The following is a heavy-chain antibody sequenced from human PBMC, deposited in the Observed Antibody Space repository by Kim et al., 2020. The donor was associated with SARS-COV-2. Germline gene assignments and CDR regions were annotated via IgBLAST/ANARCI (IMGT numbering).Heavy chain of an antibody. D-gene: IGHD1-20*01. CDR2: IYPGDSET. J-gene: IGHJ4*02. Sequence: GESLQISCKGSGYSFTTYWIGWVHQMPGKGLEWMGIIYPGDSETRYNPSFQGQVTISVDKSINTAHLQWSGLKASDTAMYYCARGRRYNCDYWGQGTQVTVSS. CDR3: ARGRRYNCDY. V-gene: IGHV5-51*07. CDR1: GYSFTTYW.